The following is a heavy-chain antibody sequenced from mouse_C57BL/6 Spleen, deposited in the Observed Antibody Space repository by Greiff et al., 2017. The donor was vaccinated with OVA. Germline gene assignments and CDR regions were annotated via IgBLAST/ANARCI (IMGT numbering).Heavy chain of an antibody. CDR1: GFTFSSYG. CDR2: ISSGGSYT. V-gene: IGHV5-6*01. J-gene: IGHJ2*01. Sequence: EVQRVESGGDLVKPGGSLKLSCAASGFTFSSYGMSWVRQTPDKRLEWVATISSGGSYTYYPDSVKGRFTISRDNAKNTLYLQMSSLKSEDTAMYYCARHGILYPYFDYWGQGTTLTVS. CDR3: ARHGILYPYFDY.